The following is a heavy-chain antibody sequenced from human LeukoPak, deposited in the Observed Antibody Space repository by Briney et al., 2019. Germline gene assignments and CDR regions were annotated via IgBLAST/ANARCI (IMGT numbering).Heavy chain of an antibody. CDR3: ANGPSSYAEGAFDI. V-gene: IGHV3-23*01. D-gene: IGHD6-19*01. J-gene: IGHJ3*02. CDR1: GFTFSSSA. Sequence: YPGGSLRLSCAASGFTFSSSAMSWVRQVPGKGLEWVSGISASGGSTSYADSVKGRFTISRDNSKNTLYLQMNSLRAEDTAVYYCANGPSSYAEGAFDIWGQGTMVTVSS. CDR2: ISASGGST.